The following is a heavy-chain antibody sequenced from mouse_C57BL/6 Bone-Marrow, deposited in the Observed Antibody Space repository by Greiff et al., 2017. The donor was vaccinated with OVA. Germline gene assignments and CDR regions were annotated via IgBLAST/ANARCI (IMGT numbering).Heavy chain of an antibody. CDR2: ISDGGSYT. CDR3: ARDYSNFYYFDY. J-gene: IGHJ2*01. V-gene: IGHV5-4*01. D-gene: IGHD2-5*01. CDR1: GFTFSSYA. Sequence: EVMLVESGGGLVKPGGSLKLSCAASGFTFSSYAMSWVRQTPEKRLEWVATISDGGSYTYYPDNVKGRFTISRDNAKNNLYLQMSHLKSEDTAMYYCARDYSNFYYFDYWGQGTTLTVSS.